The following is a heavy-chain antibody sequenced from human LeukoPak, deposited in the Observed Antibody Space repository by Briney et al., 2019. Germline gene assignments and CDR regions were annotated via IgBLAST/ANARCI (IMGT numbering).Heavy chain of an antibody. CDR1: GGSISSGGYY. J-gene: IGHJ4*02. Sequence: SETLSLTCTVSGGSISSGGYYWSWIRQHPGKGLEWIGYIYYSGSTYYNPSLKSRVTISVDTSKNQFSLKLSSVTAADTAVYYCARFLRSCSSTSCYARVFDYWGRGTLVTVSS. V-gene: IGHV4-31*03. CDR2: IYYSGST. CDR3: ARFLRSCSSTSCYARVFDY. D-gene: IGHD2-2*01.